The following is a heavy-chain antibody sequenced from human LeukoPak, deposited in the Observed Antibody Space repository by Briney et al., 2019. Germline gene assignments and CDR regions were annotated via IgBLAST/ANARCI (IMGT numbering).Heavy chain of an antibody. CDR3: ARGDHYDILTGYTGYYFDY. D-gene: IGHD3-9*01. CDR1: GGSISSYY. J-gene: IGHJ4*02. CDR2: IYYSGST. V-gene: IGHV4-59*01. Sequence: SETLSHTCTVSGGSISSYYWSWIRQPPGKGLEWIGYIYYSGSTNYNPSLKSRVTISVDTSKNQFSLKLSSVTAADTAVYYCARGDHYDILTGYTGYYFDYWGQGTLVTVSS.